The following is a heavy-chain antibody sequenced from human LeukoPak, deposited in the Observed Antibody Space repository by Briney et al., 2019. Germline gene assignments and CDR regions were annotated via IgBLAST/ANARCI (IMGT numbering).Heavy chain of an antibody. Sequence: GGSLRLSCAASGFTFSNAWMSWVRQAPGKGLEWVGRIKSKTDGGTTDYAAPVKGRFTISRDDSKNTLYLQMNSLKTEDTAVYYCTTDPGTMIGVVITEEVAYWGQGTLVTVSS. J-gene: IGHJ4*02. D-gene: IGHD3-22*01. CDR3: TTDPGTMIGVVITEEVAY. CDR1: GFTFSNAW. V-gene: IGHV3-15*01. CDR2: IKSKTDGGTT.